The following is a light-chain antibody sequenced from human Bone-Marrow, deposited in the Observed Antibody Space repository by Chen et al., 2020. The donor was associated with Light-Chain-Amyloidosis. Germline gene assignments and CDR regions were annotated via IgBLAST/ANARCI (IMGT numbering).Light chain of an antibody. CDR2: DDI. CDR3: QVWDRSSDRPV. CDR1: NIGCTS. V-gene: IGLV3-21*02. J-gene: IGLJ3*02. Sequence: SYVLTQPSPVSVAPAQTATIACGGNNIGCTSVHWYQQTPGQAPLLVVYDDIDRPSGIPGRLSGSNSGNTATLTISRVEAGDEADYYCQVWDRSSDRPVFGGGTKLTVL.